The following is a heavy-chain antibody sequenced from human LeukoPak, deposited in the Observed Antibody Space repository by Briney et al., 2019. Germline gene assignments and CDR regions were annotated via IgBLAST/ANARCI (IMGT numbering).Heavy chain of an antibody. Sequence: GASVKVSCKTSDYSVINYDISWVRQAPGQGLEWMGWISGYNGNTIYAQNLQGRVTMTTDTSTSTAYVELRSLRSDDTAMYYCARDTPRITVAGGPDYWGQGTLVTVAS. CDR1: DYSVINYD. CDR2: ISGYNGNT. V-gene: IGHV1-18*01. D-gene: IGHD6-19*01. CDR3: ARDTPRITVAGGPDY. J-gene: IGHJ4*02.